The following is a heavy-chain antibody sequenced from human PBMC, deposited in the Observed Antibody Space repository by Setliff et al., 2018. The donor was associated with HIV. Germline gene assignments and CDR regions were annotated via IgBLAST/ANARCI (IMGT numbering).Heavy chain of an antibody. J-gene: IGHJ4*02. CDR3: ARVGSYWSTFDY. Sequence: ASVKVSCKASGGTFSSYGISWVRQAPGQGLEWMGWINTETGNPMYAQGFRGRFVFSLDTSVSTAYLQITSLKTEDTAMYYCARVGSYWSTFDYWGQGALVTVSS. V-gene: IGHV7-4-1*02. CDR1: GGTFSSYG. CDR2: INTETGNP. D-gene: IGHD1-26*01.